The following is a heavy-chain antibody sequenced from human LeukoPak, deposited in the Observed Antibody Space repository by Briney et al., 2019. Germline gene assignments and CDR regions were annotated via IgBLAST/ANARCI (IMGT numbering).Heavy chain of an antibody. CDR1: GFTFSSYA. CDR2: ISYDGSNK. CDR3: AKSSTSKYYYYYMDV. J-gene: IGHJ6*03. D-gene: IGHD2-2*01. V-gene: IGHV3-30*04. Sequence: SGGSLRLSCAASGFTFSSYAMHWVRQAPGKGLEWVAVISYDGSNKYYADSVKGRFTISRDNSKNTLYLQMNSLRAEDTAVYYCAKSSTSKYYYYYMDVWGKGTTVTVSS.